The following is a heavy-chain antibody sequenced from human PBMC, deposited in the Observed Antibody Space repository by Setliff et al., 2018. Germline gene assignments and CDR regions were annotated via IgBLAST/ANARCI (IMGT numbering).Heavy chain of an antibody. CDR3: ARVPGGDEGFGAFDI. D-gene: IGHD2-21*01. Sequence: GGSLRLSCAASGFSFSDYYMMWIRQAPGKGLEWVSYISNDAYTIHYADSMKGRLTISRDNSKNSVFLQMNSLRVEDTAVYYCARVPGGDEGFGAFDIWGQGTMVTVSS. V-gene: IGHV3-11*01. CDR1: GFSFSDYY. CDR2: ISNDAYTI. J-gene: IGHJ3*02.